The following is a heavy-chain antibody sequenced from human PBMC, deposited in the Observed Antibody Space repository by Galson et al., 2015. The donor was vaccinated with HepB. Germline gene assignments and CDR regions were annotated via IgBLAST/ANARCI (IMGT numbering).Heavy chain of an antibody. D-gene: IGHD4-11*01. J-gene: IGHJ6*02. CDR2: IYPSDSDT. CDR3: AVHYSNSFYYYGMDV. Sequence: QSGAEVKKPGESLKISCTGSGYSFTSYWIAWVRQMPGKGLEWMGIIYPSDSDTRYSPSFQGQVTISADKSTSTAYLQWTSLKASDTAMYYCAVHYSNSFYYYGMDVWGQGTTVTVSS. CDR1: GYSFTSYW. V-gene: IGHV5-51*01.